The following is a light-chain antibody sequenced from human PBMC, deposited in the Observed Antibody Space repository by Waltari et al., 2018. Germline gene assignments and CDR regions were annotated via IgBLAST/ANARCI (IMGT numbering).Light chain of an antibody. Sequence: QSALTQTATVSGSPGQSITISCTGTSSDVGTYNLVSWYQQHPGKAPPPIIYDVNNRPSGVSNGFAGSKSGNPASLTISGLQAADEADYYCCSYAGSAISVFGGGTKVTVL. CDR1: SSDVGTYNL. CDR2: DVN. J-gene: IGLJ3*02. CDR3: CSYAGSAISV. V-gene: IGLV2-23*02.